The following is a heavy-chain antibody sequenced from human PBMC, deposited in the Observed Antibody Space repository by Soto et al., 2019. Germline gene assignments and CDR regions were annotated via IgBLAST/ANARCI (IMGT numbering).Heavy chain of an antibody. J-gene: IGHJ4*02. V-gene: IGHV4-31*03. CDR2: IHNSGST. Sequence: PSATLSLTCSVSGCSISSGGYSWSWIRRRPGKGLEWIGYIHNSGSTYYNPSLKSRLSISMDTSKNQFSLRLNSVTAADTAVYFCAKLQRSADYLFASWGQGTLVTVSS. D-gene: IGHD3-3*01. CDR1: GCSISSGGYS. CDR3: AKLQRSADYLFAS.